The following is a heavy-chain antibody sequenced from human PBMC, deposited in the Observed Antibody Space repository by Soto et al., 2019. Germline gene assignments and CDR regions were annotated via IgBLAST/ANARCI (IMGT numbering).Heavy chain of an antibody. V-gene: IGHV4-30-4*01. CDR2: IYYSGST. J-gene: IGHJ4*02. CDR1: GGSISSGDYY. D-gene: IGHD4-17*01. CDR3: ASYPPNPNDYGDSVDY. Sequence: PSETLSLTCTVSGGSISSGDYYWSWIHQPPGKGLEWIGYIYYSGSTYYNPSLKSRVTISVDTSKNQFSLKLSSVTAADTAVYYCASYPPNPNDYGDSVDYWGQGTLVTVSS.